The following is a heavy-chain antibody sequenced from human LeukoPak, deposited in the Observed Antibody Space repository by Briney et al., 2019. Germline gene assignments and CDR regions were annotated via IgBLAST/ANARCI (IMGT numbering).Heavy chain of an antibody. J-gene: IGHJ4*02. CDR1: GFMFRSSS. CDR3: AKRPAAVRGVIPYVDY. Sequence: GGSLRLSCAASGFMFRSSSMSLGRQVPGKVLEWVSTISASAGNIYYADSVKGRCTISRDNSKNTLFLQMNSLRAEDTAIYYCAKRPAAVRGVIPYVDYWGQGTLVTVSS. CDR2: ISASAGNI. V-gene: IGHV3-23*01. D-gene: IGHD3-10*02.